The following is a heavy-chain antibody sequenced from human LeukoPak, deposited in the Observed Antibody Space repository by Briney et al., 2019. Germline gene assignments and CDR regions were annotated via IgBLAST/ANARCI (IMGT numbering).Heavy chain of an antibody. CDR2: IYTSGST. J-gene: IGHJ3*02. D-gene: IGHD3-22*01. CDR1: GGSISSYY. CDR3: ARDRYYYDSSGYYSAFDI. Sequence: SVTLSLTCTVSGGSISSYYWSWIRQPAGKGLEWIGRIYTSGSTNYNPSLKSRVTMSVDTSKNQFSLKLSSVTAADTAVYYCARDRYYYDSSGYYSAFDIWGQGTMVTVSS. V-gene: IGHV4-4*07.